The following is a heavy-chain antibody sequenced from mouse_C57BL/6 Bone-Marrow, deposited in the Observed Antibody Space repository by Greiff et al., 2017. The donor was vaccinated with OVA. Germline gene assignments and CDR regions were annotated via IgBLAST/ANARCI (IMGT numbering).Heavy chain of an antibody. V-gene: IGHV1-9*01. Sequence: QVQLQQSGAELMKPGASVKLSCKATGYTFTGYWIEWVKQRPGHGLEWIGEILPGSGSTNYNEKFKGKATFTADTSSNTAYMQLSSLTTEDSAIYYCARRRIPIYDGYPAWFAYWGQGTLVTVSA. D-gene: IGHD2-3*01. CDR2: ILPGSGST. CDR1: GYTFTGYW. J-gene: IGHJ3*01. CDR3: ARRRIPIYDGYPAWFAY.